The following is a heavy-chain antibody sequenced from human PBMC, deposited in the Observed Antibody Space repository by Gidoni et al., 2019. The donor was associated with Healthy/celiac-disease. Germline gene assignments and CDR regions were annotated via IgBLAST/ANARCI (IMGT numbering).Heavy chain of an antibody. D-gene: IGHD1-26*01. CDR3: ARIRIVGATSYYFDY. J-gene: IGHJ4*02. CDR2: IDWDDDK. V-gene: IGHV2-70*15. Sequence: QVTLRESGPALVKPTQTLTLTCTFSGFSLSTSGMCVSWIRQPPGKALEWLARIDWDDDKYYSTSLKTRLTISKDTSKNQVVLTMTNMDPVDTATYYCARIRIVGATSYYFDYWGQGTLVTVSS. CDR1: GFSLSTSGMC.